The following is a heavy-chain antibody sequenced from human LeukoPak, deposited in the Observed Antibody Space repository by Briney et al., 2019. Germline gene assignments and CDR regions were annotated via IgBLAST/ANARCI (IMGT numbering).Heavy chain of an antibody. CDR1: GGSFSGYY. V-gene: IGHV4-34*01. D-gene: IGHD6-6*01. CDR2: INHSGST. CDR3: ARIWARYSSSWFDY. Sequence: SETLSLTCAVYGGSFSGYYWSWIRQPPGKGLEWIGEINHSGSTNYNPSLKSRVTISVDTSKNQFSLKLSSVTAADTAVYYCARIWARYSSSWFDYWGQGTLVTVSS. J-gene: IGHJ4*02.